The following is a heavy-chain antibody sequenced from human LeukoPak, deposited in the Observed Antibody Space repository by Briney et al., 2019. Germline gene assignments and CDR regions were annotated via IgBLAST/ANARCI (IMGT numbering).Heavy chain of an antibody. D-gene: IGHD6-13*01. J-gene: IGHJ4*02. Sequence: SETLSLTCAVYGGSFSNYYWTWIHQPPGKGLEWIGEIHHSGSTSYNPSLKSRVTISVDTSKNQFSLNLSSMTAADTAVYFCARGSVAAAGTRFFEYWGQGTLVTVSA. V-gene: IGHV4-34*01. CDR2: IHHSGST. CDR3: ARGSVAAAGTRFFEY. CDR1: GGSFSNYY.